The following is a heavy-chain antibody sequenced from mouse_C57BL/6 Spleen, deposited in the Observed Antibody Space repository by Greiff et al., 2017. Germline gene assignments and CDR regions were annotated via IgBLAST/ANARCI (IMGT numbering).Heavy chain of an antibody. Sequence: QVQLQQPGAELVRPGTSVKLSCKASGYTFTSYWMHWVKQRPGQGLEWIGVIDPSDSYTNYNQKFKGKATLTVDTSSSTAYMQLSSLTSEDSAVYYCARVHYYYGSSYTMDYWGQGTSVTVSS. J-gene: IGHJ4*01. CDR3: ARVHYYYGSSYTMDY. CDR1: GYTFTSYW. D-gene: IGHD1-1*01. V-gene: IGHV1-59*01. CDR2: IDPSDSYT.